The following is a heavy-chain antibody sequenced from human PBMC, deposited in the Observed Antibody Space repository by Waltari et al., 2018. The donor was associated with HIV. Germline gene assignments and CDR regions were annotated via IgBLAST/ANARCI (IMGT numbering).Heavy chain of an antibody. D-gene: IGHD2-15*01. CDR3: AGRYCSGGSCYSSDYYGMDV. CDR2: IYYSGST. CDR1: GGSITSGGYY. J-gene: IGHJ6*02. V-gene: IGHV4-31*03. Sequence: QVQLQETGPGLVTPSQTLSLTCTVSGGSITSGGYYWSWIRQHPGKGLEWIGYIYYSGSTYYNPSLKSRVTISVDTSNNQFSLKLSSVTAADTAVYYCAGRYCSGGSCYSSDYYGMDVWGQGTTVTVSS.